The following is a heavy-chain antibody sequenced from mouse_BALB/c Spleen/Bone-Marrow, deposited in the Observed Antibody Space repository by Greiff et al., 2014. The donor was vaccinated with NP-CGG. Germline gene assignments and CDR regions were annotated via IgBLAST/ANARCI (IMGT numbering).Heavy chain of an antibody. CDR3: AGGGHGSY. CDR2: INPGSGGT. V-gene: IGHV1-54*03. D-gene: IGHD2-2*01. J-gene: IGHJ2*01. Sequence: QVQLKQSGMPFFARKNSVKVSCKASGYAFTNYLIEWVKQRPGQGLEWIGVINPGSGGTNYNEKFKGKATLTADNSSNTAYMHLSSLTSDVSAVYFGAGGGHGSYWGQGTTLTVSS. CDR1: GYAFTNYL.